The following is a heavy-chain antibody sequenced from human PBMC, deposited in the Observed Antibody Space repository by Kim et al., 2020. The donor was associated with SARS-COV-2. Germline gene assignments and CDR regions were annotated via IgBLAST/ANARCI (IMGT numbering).Heavy chain of an antibody. D-gene: IGHD3-9*01. V-gene: IGHV3-48*02. Sequence: GGSLRLSCAASGFTFSSSSLAWVRQAPGKGLDWVSYIGSGGGTYYGDSVKGRFTISRDNAKSLVYLQMNSLRDEDTAVYYCARKAAVTGLHAFDIWGQGTMVTVSS. J-gene: IGHJ3*02. CDR2: IGSGGGT. CDR3: ARKAAVTGLHAFDI. CDR1: GFTFSSSS.